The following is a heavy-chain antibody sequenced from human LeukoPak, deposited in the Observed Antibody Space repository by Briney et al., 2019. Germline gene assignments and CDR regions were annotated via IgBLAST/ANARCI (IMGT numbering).Heavy chain of an antibody. V-gene: IGHV4-4*07. CDR1: GGSISSYY. CDR3: ARDGGYFRAFDI. Sequence: SETLSLTCTVSGGSISSYYWSWIRQPAGKGLEWIGRIYTSGSTNYNPSLKSRATMSVDTSKNQFSLKLSSVTAADMAVYYCARDGGYFRAFDIWGQGTMVTVSS. J-gene: IGHJ3*02. D-gene: IGHD3-16*01. CDR2: IYTSGST.